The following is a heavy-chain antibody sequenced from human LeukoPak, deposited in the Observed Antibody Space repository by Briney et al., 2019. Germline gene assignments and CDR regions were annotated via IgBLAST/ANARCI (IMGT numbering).Heavy chain of an antibody. V-gene: IGHV3-9*01. CDR1: GFTFDDYA. J-gene: IGHJ5*02. D-gene: IGHD3-16*01. CDR3: ARLLGESTVYDL. CDR2: ISWNSGSI. Sequence: GGSLRLSCAASGFTFDDYAMHWVRQAPGKGLEWVSGISWNSGSIGYADSVKGRFIISRDNAKNSLSLQMNSLRAEDTAMYYCARLLGESTVYDLWGQGTLVTVSS.